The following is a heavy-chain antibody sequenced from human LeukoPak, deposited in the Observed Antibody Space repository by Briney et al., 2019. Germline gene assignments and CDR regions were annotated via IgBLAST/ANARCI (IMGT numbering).Heavy chain of an antibody. CDR2: ISGSGGST. D-gene: IGHD3-3*01. J-gene: IGHJ4*02. CDR1: GFTFSSYA. Sequence: PRGSLRLSCAASGFTFSSYAMSWVRQAPGKGLEWVSAISGSGGSTYYADSVKGRFTISRDNSKNTLYLQMNSLRAEDTAVYYCAKAPIFGVAVSAPPFDYWGQGTLVTVSS. CDR3: AKAPIFGVAVSAPPFDY. V-gene: IGHV3-23*01.